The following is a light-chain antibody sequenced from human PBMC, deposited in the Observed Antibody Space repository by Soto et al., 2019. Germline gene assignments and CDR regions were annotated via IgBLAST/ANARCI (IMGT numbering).Light chain of an antibody. V-gene: IGLV7-43*01. CDR2: RGS. CDR3: LLYYGDAVV. CDR1: TGAVSSDHY. J-gene: IGLJ3*02. Sequence: QAVVTQAPSLTVSPGGTVTLPCASSTGAVSSDHYPNWFQQKPGQAPRALIYRGSSKHSWTPARFSGSLLGGKAALTLSGVQPEDEAEYYCLLYYGDAVVFGGGTKLTVL.